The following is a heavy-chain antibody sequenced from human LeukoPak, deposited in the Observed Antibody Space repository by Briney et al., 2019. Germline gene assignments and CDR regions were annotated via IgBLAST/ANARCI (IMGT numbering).Heavy chain of an antibody. Sequence: PSETLSLTCTVSAGSVNSGSYYWGWIRQPPGKGLEWIGSIYYSGTTYYNPSLRSRVTISLGTSKNQFSLKVSSVIAADTAVYYCARDSLAVRHFDYWGQGFLVTVSS. J-gene: IGHJ4*02. CDR1: AGSVNSGSYY. CDR2: IYYSGTT. D-gene: IGHD6-6*01. V-gene: IGHV4-39*07. CDR3: ARDSLAVRHFDY.